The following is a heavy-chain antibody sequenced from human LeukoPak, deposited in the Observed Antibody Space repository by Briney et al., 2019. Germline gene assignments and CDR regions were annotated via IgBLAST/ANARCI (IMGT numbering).Heavy chain of an antibody. CDR3: ARAFMDTAQGSDDY. V-gene: IGHV1-2*02. CDR1: GYTFTGYY. Sequence: GASVKVSCKASGYTFTGYYMHWVRQAPGQGLAWMGWINPNSGGTNYAQKFQGRVTMTRDTSISTAYMELSRLRSDDTAVYYCARAFMDTAQGSDDYWGQGTLVTVSS. D-gene: IGHD5-18*01. CDR2: INPNSGGT. J-gene: IGHJ4*02.